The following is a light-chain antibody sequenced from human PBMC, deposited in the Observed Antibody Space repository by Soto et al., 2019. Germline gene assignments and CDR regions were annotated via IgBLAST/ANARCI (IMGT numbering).Light chain of an antibody. CDR3: SSYAGSNNSPYV. CDR1: SSDVGGYNY. Sequence: QSALTQPASVSGSPGQSITISCTGTSSDVGGYNYVSWYQQHPGKAPKFMIYEVSNRPSGVSNRFSGSKSGNTASLTISGLQTEDEADYYCSSYAGSNNSPYVFGTGTKLTVL. V-gene: IGLV2-14*01. CDR2: EVS. J-gene: IGLJ1*01.